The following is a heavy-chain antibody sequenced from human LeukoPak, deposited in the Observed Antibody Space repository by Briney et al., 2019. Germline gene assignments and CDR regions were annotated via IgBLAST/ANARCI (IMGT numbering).Heavy chain of an antibody. CDR3: ARAYSYGFPSTFDY. CDR1: GFTFSSYS. J-gene: IGHJ4*02. CDR2: ISSSSSTI. Sequence: GGSLRLSCAGSGFTFSSYSMNWVRQAPGKGLEWVSYISSSSSTIYYADSVKGRFTISRDNAKNALYLQMNSLRAEDTAVYYCARAYSYGFPSTFDYWGQGTLVTVSS. V-gene: IGHV3-48*04. D-gene: IGHD5-18*01.